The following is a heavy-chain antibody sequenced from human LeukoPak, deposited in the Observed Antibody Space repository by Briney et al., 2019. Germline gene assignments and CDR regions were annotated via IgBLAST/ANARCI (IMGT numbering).Heavy chain of an antibody. J-gene: IGHJ3*02. D-gene: IGHD3-22*01. CDR3: ARGGYYDSSGYYYLAFDI. CDR2: IYSGGST. Sequence: GGSLRVSCAASGFTVSSNYMSWVRQAPGKGLEWVSVIYSGGSTYYADSVKGRFTISRDNSKNTLYLQMNSLRAEDTAVYYCARGGYYDSSGYYYLAFDIWGQGTMVTVSS. V-gene: IGHV3-53*01. CDR1: GFTVSSNY.